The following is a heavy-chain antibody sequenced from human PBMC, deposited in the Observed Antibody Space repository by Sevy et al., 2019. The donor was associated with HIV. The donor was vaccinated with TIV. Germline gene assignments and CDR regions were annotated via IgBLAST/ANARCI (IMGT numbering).Heavy chain of an antibody. D-gene: IGHD2-15*01. J-gene: IGHJ4*02. CDR1: EFTFHSCD. Sequence: GGSLRLSCSVSEFTFHSCDMSWVRQAPGKGLEWVSTIILSTGDTYYADSVKGRFTISRDNSKNTLYLQMHSLRADDTAVHYCATSGYCSGGTYYHYWGQGTLVTVSS. CDR2: IILSTGDT. V-gene: IGHV3-23*01. CDR3: ATSGYCSGGTYYHY.